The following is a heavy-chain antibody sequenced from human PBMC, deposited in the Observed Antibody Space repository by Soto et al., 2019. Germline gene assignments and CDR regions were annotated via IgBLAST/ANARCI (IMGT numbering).Heavy chain of an antibody. J-gene: IGHJ5*02. Sequence: ASVKVSCKASGYTFTSYAMNWVRQAPGQGLKWMGWINTNTGNPTYAQGFTGRFVFSLDTSVSTAYLQICSLKAEDTAVYYCARDRPPNRSIAAAGTGGSWFDPWGQGTLVTVSS. CDR1: GYTFTSYA. CDR3: ARDRPPNRSIAAAGTGGSWFDP. CDR2: INTNTGNP. D-gene: IGHD6-13*01. V-gene: IGHV7-4-1*01.